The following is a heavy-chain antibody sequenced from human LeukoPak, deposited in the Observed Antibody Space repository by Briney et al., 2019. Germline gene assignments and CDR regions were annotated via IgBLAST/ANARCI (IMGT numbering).Heavy chain of an antibody. V-gene: IGHV1-2*02. CDR1: GYTFTGYY. CDR2: INPSSGGT. D-gene: IGHD1-26*01. J-gene: IGHJ6*03. CDR3: ARVGATGYYYYYYYMDV. Sequence: ASVKVSCKASGYTFTGYYMHWVRQAPGQGLEWMGWINPSSGGTNYAQKFQGRVTMTRDTSISTAYMELSRLRSDDTAVYYCARVGATGYYYYYYYMDVWSKGTTVTVSS.